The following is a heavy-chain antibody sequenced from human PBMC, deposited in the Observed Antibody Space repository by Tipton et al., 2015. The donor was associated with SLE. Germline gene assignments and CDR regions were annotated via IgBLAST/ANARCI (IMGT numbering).Heavy chain of an antibody. D-gene: IGHD1-7*01. J-gene: IGHJ4*02. CDR1: GASVRSTSYH. CDR2: IYYDGTA. V-gene: IGHV4-39*07. Sequence: TLSLTCFVSGASVRSTSYHWGWIRQPPGKGLEWFGNIYYDGTAYYTPSLESRVSISVDTTKNQFSLTLSSLTAADTAIYYCARGNWNYQSYWGQGTLVTVPS. CDR3: ARGNWNYQSY.